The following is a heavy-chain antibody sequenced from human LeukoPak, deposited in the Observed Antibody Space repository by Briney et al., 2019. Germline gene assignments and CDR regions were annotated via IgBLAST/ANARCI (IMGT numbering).Heavy chain of an antibody. V-gene: IGHV4-38-2*02. CDR2: ISYSGST. CDR1: GYSISSGYY. CDR3: AREVAEGYDYYMDV. J-gene: IGHJ6*03. Sequence: SETLSLTCTVSGYSISSGYYWGWLRQPPGKGLEWIGNISYSGSTNYSPSLESRVTISVSSSKHQFYLRLSSVMAADTAVYYCAREVAEGYDYYMDVWGKGTTVTISS.